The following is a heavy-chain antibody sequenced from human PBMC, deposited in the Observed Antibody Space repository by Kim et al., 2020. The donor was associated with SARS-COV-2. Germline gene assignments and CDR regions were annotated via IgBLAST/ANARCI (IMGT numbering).Heavy chain of an antibody. J-gene: IGHJ4*02. CDR2: TYYGGTT. Sequence: SETLSLTCSVSGASISNNGYFWGWIRQSPASGLEWIGHTYYGGTTYDNPSLRSRITISVDAAKNQFSLQMTSVTAAVTAVYHCVRGRSGGPRLYWGK. CDR1: GASISNNGYF. V-gene: IGHV4-39*01. CDR3: VRGRSGGPRLY. D-gene: IGHD6-25*01.